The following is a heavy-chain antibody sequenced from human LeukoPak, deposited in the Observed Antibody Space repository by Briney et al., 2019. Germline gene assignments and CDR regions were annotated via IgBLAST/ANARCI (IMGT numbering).Heavy chain of an antibody. CDR3: ARESGYAVGDY. J-gene: IGHJ4*02. CDR1: GFTVSSNY. D-gene: IGHD5-12*01. V-gene: IGHV3-53*01. Sequence: PGGSLRLSCAASGFTVSSNYMSWVRQAPGMGLEWVSAIYTDGSTYYTDSVKGRFTISRDNFKNTLFLQMNTLRAEDTAVYYCARESGYAVGDYWGQGTLVTVSS. CDR2: IYTDGST.